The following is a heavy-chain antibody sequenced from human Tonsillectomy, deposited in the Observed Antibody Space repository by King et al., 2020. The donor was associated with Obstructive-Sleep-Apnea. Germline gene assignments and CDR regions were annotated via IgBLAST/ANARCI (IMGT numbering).Heavy chain of an antibody. CDR1: GVTVSRNY. D-gene: IGHD3-22*01. J-gene: IGHJ4*02. V-gene: IGHV3-66*01. CDR3: ARDSSGYYYFDY. Sequence: VQLVESGGAFVQPGGSLRLSCAASGVTVSRNYMSWVLHAQGKGLEWVSIIYSVGSTYYADSVKGRFTISRDISKNMLYFQMNSLRAEDTAVYYCARDSSGYYYFDYWGQGTLVTVSS. CDR2: IYSVGST.